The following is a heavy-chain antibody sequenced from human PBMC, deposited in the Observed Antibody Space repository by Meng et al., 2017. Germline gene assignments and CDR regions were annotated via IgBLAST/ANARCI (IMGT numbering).Heavy chain of an antibody. CDR2: ISSSSSYI. D-gene: IGHD6-13*01. V-gene: IGHV3-21*01. J-gene: IGHJ4*02. CDR1: GFTFSSYS. Sequence: EVQRVESGGGLVKPGGPLRLSCAASGFTFSSYSMNWVRQAPGKGLEWVSSISSSSSYIYYADSVKGRFTISRDNAKNSLYLQMNSLRAEDTAVYYCARAPVQLYSSSWPDYWGQGTLVTVSS. CDR3: ARAPVQLYSSSWPDY.